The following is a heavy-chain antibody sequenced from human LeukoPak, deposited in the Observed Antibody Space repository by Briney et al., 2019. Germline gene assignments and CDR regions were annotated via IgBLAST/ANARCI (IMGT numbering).Heavy chain of an antibody. Sequence: PGGSLRLSCAASGFTFSNYAMHWVRQVPGKGLEWVAVISYDGSYKYYSDSVMGRFTISRDNSKNTLYVQMNSLRAEDTAVYYCARSLGPLSKGGDYWGQGTLVTVSS. J-gene: IGHJ4*02. D-gene: IGHD3/OR15-3a*01. CDR3: ARSLGPLSKGGDY. CDR2: ISYDGSYK. CDR1: GFTFSNYA. V-gene: IGHV3-30-3*01.